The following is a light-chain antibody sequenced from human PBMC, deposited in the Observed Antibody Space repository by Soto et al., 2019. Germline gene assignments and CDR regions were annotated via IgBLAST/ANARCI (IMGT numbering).Light chain of an antibody. V-gene: IGKV2-30*01. Sequence: DVVVTQSPLSLPVTLGQAASISCRSSQSLVYSDGDTYLSWFHQRTGQSPRRLIYTVSNRDSGVPDRFSGSVSGTDFTLTITRLEPEDFALYYCQQYGHSPRTFGQGTKVDIK. CDR1: QSLVYSDGDTY. J-gene: IGKJ1*01. CDR2: TVS. CDR3: QQYGHSPRT.